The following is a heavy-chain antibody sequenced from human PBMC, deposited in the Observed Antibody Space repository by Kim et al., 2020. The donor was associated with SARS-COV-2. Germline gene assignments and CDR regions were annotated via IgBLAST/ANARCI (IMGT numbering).Heavy chain of an antibody. V-gene: IGHV3-48*03. J-gene: IGHJ4*02. D-gene: IGHD2-8*01. CDR1: GFTFSSYE. CDR3: ARLNGFGYYFDY. Sequence: GGSLRLSRAASGFTFSSYEMNWVRQAPGKGLEWVSYISSSGSTIYYADSVKGRFTISRDNAKNSLYLQMNSLRAEDTAVYYCARLNGFGYYFDYWGQGTLVTVSS. CDR2: ISSSGSTI.